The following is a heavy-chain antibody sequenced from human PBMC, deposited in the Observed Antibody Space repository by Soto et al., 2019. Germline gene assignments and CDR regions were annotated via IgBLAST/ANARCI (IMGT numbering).Heavy chain of an antibody. J-gene: IGHJ4*02. Sequence: PAETLSLTCTVSGGSISSGDYYWSWIRQPPGKGQEWIGYIYYSGSTYYNPSLKSRVTISVDTSKNQFSLKLSSVTAADTAVYYCAREGGRGYSGYDSGNFDYWGQGTLVTVSS. CDR1: GGSISSGDYY. V-gene: IGHV4-30-4*01. CDR2: IYYSGST. CDR3: AREGGRGYSGYDSGNFDY. D-gene: IGHD5-12*01.